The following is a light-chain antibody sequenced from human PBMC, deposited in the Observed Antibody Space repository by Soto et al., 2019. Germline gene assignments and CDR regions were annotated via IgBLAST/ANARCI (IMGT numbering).Light chain of an antibody. Sequence: DIQMTQSPSTLSASVGDRATITCRASQSISSRLAWYQQKPGKAPKLLIYKASSLESGVPSRFSGSGSGTEFTXTISSLQPDDFATYYCQQYNSYPWTFGQGTKVEIK. J-gene: IGKJ1*01. CDR3: QQYNSYPWT. CDR2: KAS. V-gene: IGKV1-5*03. CDR1: QSISSR.